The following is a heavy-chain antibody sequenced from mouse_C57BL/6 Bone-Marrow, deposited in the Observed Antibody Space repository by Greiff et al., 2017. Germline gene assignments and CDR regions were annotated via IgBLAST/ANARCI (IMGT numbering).Heavy chain of an antibody. CDR3: ARSSGTVVATDWYFDV. CDR2: IHPNSGST. CDR1: GYPFTSYW. Sequence: VQLQQPGAELVKPGASVKLSCKASGYPFTSYWMHWVKQRPGQGLEWIGMIHPNSGSTNYNEKFKSKATLTVDKSSSTAYMQLSSLTSEDSAVYYCARSSGTVVATDWYFDVWGTGTTVTVSS. D-gene: IGHD1-1*01. V-gene: IGHV1-64*01. J-gene: IGHJ1*03.